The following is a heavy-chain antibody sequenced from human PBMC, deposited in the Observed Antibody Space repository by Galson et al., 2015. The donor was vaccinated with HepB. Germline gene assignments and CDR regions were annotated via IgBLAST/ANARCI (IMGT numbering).Heavy chain of an antibody. Sequence: SLRLSCAASGFTFSSYGMHWVRQAPGKGLEWVAVIWYDGSNKYYADSVKGRFTISRDKSKNTLYLQMNSLRAEDTAVYYCARGSRGWIWFGEFLFDYWGQGTLVTVSS. CDR1: GFTFSSYG. CDR3: ARGSRGWIWFGEFLFDY. D-gene: IGHD3-10*01. CDR2: IWYDGSNK. J-gene: IGHJ4*02. V-gene: IGHV3-33*08.